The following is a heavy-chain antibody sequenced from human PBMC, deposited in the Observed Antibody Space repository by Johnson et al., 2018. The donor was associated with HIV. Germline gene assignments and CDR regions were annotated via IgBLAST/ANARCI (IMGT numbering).Heavy chain of an antibody. CDR2: IRYDGGNK. V-gene: IGHV3-30*02. CDR1: GFTFSSYG. CDR3: AKERSTYYNVWNGNAGNDAFDI. D-gene: IGHD3-3*01. Sequence: QVQVVESGGGVVQPGRSLRLSCAASGFTFSSYGMHWVRQAPGKGLEWVSFIRYDGGNKSYGDSVKGRFTISRDNSKNTLYVQMIRLRAEDTAVYYCAKERSTYYNVWNGNAGNDAFDIWGQVTMVTVSS. J-gene: IGHJ3*02.